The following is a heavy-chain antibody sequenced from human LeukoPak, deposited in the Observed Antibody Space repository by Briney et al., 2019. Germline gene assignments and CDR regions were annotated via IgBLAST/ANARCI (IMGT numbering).Heavy chain of an antibody. J-gene: IGHJ4*02. CDR3: ASPATRYSSGRTNYYFDY. V-gene: IGHV3-21*01. D-gene: IGHD6-19*01. CDR1: GFTFSSYS. Sequence: PGGSLRLSCAASGFTFSSYSMNWVRQAPGKGLEWVSSISSSSSYIYYADSVKGRFTISRDNAKNTLYLQMNSLRAEDTAVYYCASPATRYSSGRTNYYFDYWGQGTLVTVSS. CDR2: ISSSSSYI.